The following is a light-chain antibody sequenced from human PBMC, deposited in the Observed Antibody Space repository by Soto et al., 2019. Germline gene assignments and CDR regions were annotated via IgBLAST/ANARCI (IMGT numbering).Light chain of an antibody. CDR1: SSDVGGYNY. Sequence: QSVLTQPASVSGSPGQSITISCTGTSSDVGGYNYVSWYQQHPGKAPKLMIYDVSNRPSGVSNRFSGSKSGNTASLTISGLQADDESDYYCSSYTSSSTPRVVFGGGTKVTVL. J-gene: IGLJ2*01. CDR3: SSYTSSSTPRVV. CDR2: DVS. V-gene: IGLV2-14*01.